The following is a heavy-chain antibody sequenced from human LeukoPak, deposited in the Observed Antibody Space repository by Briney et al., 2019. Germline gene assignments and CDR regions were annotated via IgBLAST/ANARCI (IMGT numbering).Heavy chain of an antibody. CDR2: IYSGGST. CDR3: ARRGGGYCSSTSCRYFDY. V-gene: IGHV3-66*01. CDR1: GFTVSSNY. D-gene: IGHD2-2*01. J-gene: IGHJ4*02. Sequence: GGSLRLSCAASGFTVSSNYMSWVRQAPGEGLEWVSVIYSGGSTYYADSVKGRFTISRDNSKNTLYLQMNSLRAEDTAVYYCARRGGGYCSSTSCRYFDYWGQGTLVTVSS.